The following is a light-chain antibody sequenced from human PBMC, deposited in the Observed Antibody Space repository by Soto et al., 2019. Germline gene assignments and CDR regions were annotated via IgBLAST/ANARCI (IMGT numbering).Light chain of an antibody. J-gene: IGLJ2*01. Sequence: QSVLTQPPSASGTPGRRVTISCSGSYSNIGSNSVNWFRQLPGTAPKLLVYSNNQRPSGVPDRFSGSKSGNLASLAISGLQSEDEADYYCVTWDNRLNGPVFGGGTQLTVL. CDR1: YSNIGSNS. V-gene: IGLV1-44*01. CDR3: VTWDNRLNGPV. CDR2: SNN.